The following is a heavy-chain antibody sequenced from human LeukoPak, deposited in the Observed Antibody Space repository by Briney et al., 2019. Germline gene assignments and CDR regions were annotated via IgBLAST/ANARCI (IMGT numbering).Heavy chain of an antibody. CDR2: INQSGST. Sequence: SETLSLTCAAYGGSFSGYYWSWIRQPPGKGLEWIGEINQSGSTNYNPSLKSRVTISVDTSKNQFSLKLSSVTAADTAVYYCARTYYYDSSGYSNAFDIWGQGTMVTVSS. J-gene: IGHJ3*02. CDR3: ARTYYYDSSGYSNAFDI. V-gene: IGHV4-34*01. CDR1: GGSFSGYY. D-gene: IGHD3-22*01.